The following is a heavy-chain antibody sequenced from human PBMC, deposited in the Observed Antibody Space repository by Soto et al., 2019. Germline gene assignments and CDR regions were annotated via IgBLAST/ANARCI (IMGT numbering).Heavy chain of an antibody. CDR1: GDTFPRYA. V-gene: IGHV1-69*01. J-gene: IGHJ6*02. CDR2: IIPIYGSQ. Sequence: QAQLVQSGAEVKKPGSSVKVSCKASGDTFPRYAISWVRQAPGQGLEWMGGIIPIYGSQKYAQKFQGGVTITADESTSTAYMELRSLRSEDTAVYYCANDYGERNYSYYGMDVWGQGTTVTVSS. D-gene: IGHD4-17*01. CDR3: ANDYGERNYSYYGMDV.